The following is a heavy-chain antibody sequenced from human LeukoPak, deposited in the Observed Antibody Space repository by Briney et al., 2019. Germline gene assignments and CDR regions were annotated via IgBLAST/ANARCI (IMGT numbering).Heavy chain of an antibody. D-gene: IGHD3-22*01. V-gene: IGHV3-33*01. CDR3: ARTYYSYDAFDI. Sequence: GGSLRLSCTASGFTFSSYGMHWVRQAPGKGLEWVAVIWYDGSNKYYADSVRGRFTISRDNSKNTLYLQMNSLRAEDTAVYYCARTYYSYDAFDIWGQGTMVTVSS. CDR2: IWYDGSNK. CDR1: GFTFSSYG. J-gene: IGHJ3*02.